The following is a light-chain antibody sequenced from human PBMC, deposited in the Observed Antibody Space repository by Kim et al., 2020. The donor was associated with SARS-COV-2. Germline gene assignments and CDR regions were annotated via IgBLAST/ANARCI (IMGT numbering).Light chain of an antibody. V-gene: IGLV2-11*01. J-gene: IGLJ1*01. CDR2: DVS. CDR3: CSYAGSYV. Sequence: PAQSVTICCNGTSSDVGCYNYVSWYQQHPGKAPKLMIYDVSKRPSGVPDRFSGSKSGNTASLTISGLQAEDEADYYCCSYAGSYVFGTGTKVTVL. CDR1: SSDVGCYNY.